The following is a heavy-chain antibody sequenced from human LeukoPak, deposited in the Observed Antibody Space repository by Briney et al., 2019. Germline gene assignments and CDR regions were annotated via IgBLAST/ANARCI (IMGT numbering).Heavy chain of an antibody. Sequence: GGSLRLSCAASGFTFSSYWMTWVRQAPGKGLEWVANIKHNGDELNYVDSVEDRFTISRDNAKNSLYLHMTDLRAEDTAVYYCAREFRTFDPWGKGTLVTVSS. J-gene: IGHJ5*02. CDR2: IKHNGDEL. CDR3: AREFRTFDP. V-gene: IGHV3-7*01. D-gene: IGHD2-21*01. CDR1: GFTFSSYW.